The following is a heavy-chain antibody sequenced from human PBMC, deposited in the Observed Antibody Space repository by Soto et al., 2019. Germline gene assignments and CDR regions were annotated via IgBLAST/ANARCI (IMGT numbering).Heavy chain of an antibody. Sequence: TLSLTCTVSGGSISSGGYYWSWIRQHPGKGLEWIGYIYYSRSTYYNPSLKSRVTISVDTSKNQFSLKLSSVTAADTAVYYCAREGDYGDFSFDYWGQGTLVTVSS. V-gene: IGHV4-31*03. CDR3: AREGDYGDFSFDY. J-gene: IGHJ4*02. CDR2: IYYSRST. CDR1: GGSISSGGYY. D-gene: IGHD4-17*01.